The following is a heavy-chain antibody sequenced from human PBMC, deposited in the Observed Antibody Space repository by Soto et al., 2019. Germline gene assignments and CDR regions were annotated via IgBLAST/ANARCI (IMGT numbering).Heavy chain of an antibody. J-gene: IGHJ4*02. Sequence: GGSLRLSWAASGFIFGDFYMTWIRQAPGKGLEWISEISGTTNYRNYADSVKGRFTVSRENAKNTLYLEMNSLRAEDTAVYFCARDRDTYGHGSFDYWGQGA. CDR1: GFIFGDFY. V-gene: IGHV3-11*05. CDR2: ISGTTNYR. CDR3: ARDRDTYGHGSFDY. D-gene: IGHD5-18*01.